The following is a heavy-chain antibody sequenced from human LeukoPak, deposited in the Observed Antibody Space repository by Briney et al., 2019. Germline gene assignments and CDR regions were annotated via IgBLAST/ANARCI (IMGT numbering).Heavy chain of an antibody. D-gene: IGHD1-1*01. Sequence: PGGSLRLSCAASGFTFSNCAMSWVRQAPGKGLEWVAGISGSGGSTYYADSVKGRFTISRDNSKNTLYLQMNSLRAEDTAVYYCAKSGSSTGTTHRQFDPWGQGTLATVS. CDR3: AKSGSSTGTTHRQFDP. CDR2: ISGSGGST. CDR1: GFTFSNCA. V-gene: IGHV3-23*01. J-gene: IGHJ5*02.